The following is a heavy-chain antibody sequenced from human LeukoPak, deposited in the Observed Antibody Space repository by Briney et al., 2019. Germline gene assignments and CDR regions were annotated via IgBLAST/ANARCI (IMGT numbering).Heavy chain of an antibody. D-gene: IGHD2-8*01. CDR3: ARDPMLAYYFDY. CDR2: INSDGSST. V-gene: IGHV3-74*01. CDR1: GFTFSSYW. Sequence: PGGSLRLSCAASGFTFSSYWMHWVRQAPGTGLVWVSRINSDGSSTSYADSVKGRFTISRDNAKNTLYLQMNSLGAEDTAVHYCARDPMLAYYFDYWGQGTLVTVSS. J-gene: IGHJ4*02.